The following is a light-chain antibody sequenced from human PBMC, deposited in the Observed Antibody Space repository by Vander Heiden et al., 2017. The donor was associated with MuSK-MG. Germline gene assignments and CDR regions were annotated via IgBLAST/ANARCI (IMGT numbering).Light chain of an antibody. V-gene: IGKV1-5*01. CDR3: QQYNDYVLT. Sequence: SASVADRVTITCRASQNIYSWLAWYQQKPGQAPKLLSYDSSTLESGVPSRFSGSGSGTEFTLTISGLQPDDFATYYCQQYNDYVLTFGGGTKVEIK. J-gene: IGKJ4*01. CDR2: DSS. CDR1: QNIYSW.